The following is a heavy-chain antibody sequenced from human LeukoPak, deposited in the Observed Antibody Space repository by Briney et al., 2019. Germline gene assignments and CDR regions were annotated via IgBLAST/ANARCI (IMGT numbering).Heavy chain of an antibody. Sequence: SETLSLTCAVSGYSISSGYYWGWIRQPPGKGLDWIGNIYHSGGTYYNPSLKSRVTLSVDTSNNQFSLKLSSVTAADTAVYYCARTMLRGVFDYWGQGTLVTVSS. CDR3: ARTMLRGVFDY. V-gene: IGHV4-38-2*01. D-gene: IGHD3-10*01. CDR2: IYHSGGT. CDR1: GYSISSGYY. J-gene: IGHJ4*02.